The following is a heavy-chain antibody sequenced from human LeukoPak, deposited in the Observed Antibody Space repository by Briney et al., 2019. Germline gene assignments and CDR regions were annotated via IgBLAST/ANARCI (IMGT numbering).Heavy chain of an antibody. Sequence: GGSLRLSCAASGFTFRNYAMSWVRQTPGKGLEWVSGTNWDGGRTGYADSVKGRSTISTDNAKNCLYLQMNSLRVEDTAMYYCARDGLRRPPTPYCGGDCPLDYWGQGTLVSVSS. CDR2: TNWDGGRT. CDR3: ARDGLRRPPTPYCGGDCPLDY. D-gene: IGHD2-21*02. V-gene: IGHV3-20*04. CDR1: GFTFRNYA. J-gene: IGHJ4*02.